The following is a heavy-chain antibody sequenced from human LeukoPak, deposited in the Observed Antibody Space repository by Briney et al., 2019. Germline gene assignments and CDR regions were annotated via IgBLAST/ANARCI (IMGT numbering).Heavy chain of an antibody. V-gene: IGHV1-18*04. Sequence: SVKVSCKASGYTFTGYYMHWVRQAPGQGLEWMGWISAYNGNTNYAQKLQGRVTMTTDTSTSTAYMELRSLRSDDTAVYYCARYLRHGFDIWGQGTMVTVSS. D-gene: IGHD3-3*01. CDR2: ISAYNGNT. CDR3: ARYLRHGFDI. J-gene: IGHJ3*02. CDR1: GYTFTGYY.